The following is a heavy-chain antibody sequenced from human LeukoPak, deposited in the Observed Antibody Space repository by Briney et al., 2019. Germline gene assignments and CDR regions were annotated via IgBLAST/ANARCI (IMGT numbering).Heavy chain of an antibody. D-gene: IGHD3-10*01. CDR3: ARVGQDYYGSGSYREGMDY. CDR1: GGSISSYY. CDR2: IHYSGST. J-gene: IGHJ4*02. V-gene: IGHV4-59*12. Sequence: SETLSLTCTVSGGSISSYYWSWIRQPPGKGLEWIGYIHYSGSTKYKSSLKSRVTISVDTSKNQFSLKLSSVAAADTAVYYCARVGQDYYGSGSYREGMDYWGQGTLVTVSS.